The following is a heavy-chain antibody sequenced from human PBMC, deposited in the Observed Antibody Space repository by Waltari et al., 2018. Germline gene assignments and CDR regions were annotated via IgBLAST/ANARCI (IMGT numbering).Heavy chain of an antibody. CDR3: AKGDYAFWSGQNWYDA. D-gene: IGHD3-3*01. CDR2: ISGNYDST. J-gene: IGHJ5*02. Sequence: EVRLLESGGGLVQPGGSLRLSCDASGFTFSTYVMSWVRQAPGKGLEWVAGISGNYDSTYYGDSVKGRLTISRDISKNKLSLQMNSLRAEDTAIYYCAKGDYAFWSGQNWYDAWGQGTHVTVSS. V-gene: IGHV3-23*02. CDR1: GFTFSTYV.